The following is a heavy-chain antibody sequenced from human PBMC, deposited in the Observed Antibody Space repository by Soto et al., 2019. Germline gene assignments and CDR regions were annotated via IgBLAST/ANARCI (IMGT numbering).Heavy chain of an antibody. Sequence: SETLSLTCAVSGGSFTSNNWWTWVRQPPGQGLEWIGEIYRTGSTNYNPSLKSRVTISLDKSENQFSLKVTSLTAADTAVYYCASRDPGTSVDYWGQGTPVTVSS. CDR2: IYRTGST. D-gene: IGHD1-7*01. CDR1: GGSFTSNNW. V-gene: IGHV4-4*02. CDR3: ASRDPGTSVDY. J-gene: IGHJ4*02.